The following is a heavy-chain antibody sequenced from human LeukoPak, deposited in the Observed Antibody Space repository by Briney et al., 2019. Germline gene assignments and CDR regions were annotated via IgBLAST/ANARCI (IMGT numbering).Heavy chain of an antibody. J-gene: IGHJ4*02. V-gene: IGHV5-51*01. CDR3: ARQPARGYSYGTFDY. CDR2: IYPGDSDT. Sequence: GESLKISCKGSGYNFTSYWIGWVRQMPGKGLEWTGIIYPGDSDTRYSPSFQGQVTISADKSISTAYLQWSSLKASDTAMYYCARQPARGYSYGTFDYWGQGTLVTVSS. CDR1: GYNFTSYW. D-gene: IGHD5-18*01.